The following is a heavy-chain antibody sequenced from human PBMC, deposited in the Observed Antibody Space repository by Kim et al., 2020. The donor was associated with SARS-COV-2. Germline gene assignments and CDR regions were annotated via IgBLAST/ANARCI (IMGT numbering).Heavy chain of an antibody. CDR3: VTDIDSTTVVHY. V-gene: IGHV3-64*01. CDR1: GFTFSSHA. J-gene: IGHJ4*01. D-gene: IGHD4-17*01. CDR2: IRCNGGRI. Sequence: GGSLRLSCAASGFTFSSHALHWVRQAPGKGLEYVSLIRCNGGRIYYANSVKGRFIISRDNSKNTLYLQMDSLRAEDTAVYYCVTDIDSTTVVHY.